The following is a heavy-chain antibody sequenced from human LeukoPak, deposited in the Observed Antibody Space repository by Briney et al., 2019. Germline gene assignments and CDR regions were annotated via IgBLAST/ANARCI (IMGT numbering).Heavy chain of an antibody. CDR2: ISYDGSNK. CDR3: ARELPAAIGDY. D-gene: IGHD2-2*02. CDR1: GFTFSSYA. J-gene: IGHJ4*02. Sequence: GGSLRLSCAASGFTFSSYAMHWVRQAPGKGLEWVAVISYDGSNKYYADSVKGRFTISRDNSKNTLYLQMNSLRAEDTAVYYCARELPAAIGDYWGQGTLVTVSS. V-gene: IGHV3-30-3*01.